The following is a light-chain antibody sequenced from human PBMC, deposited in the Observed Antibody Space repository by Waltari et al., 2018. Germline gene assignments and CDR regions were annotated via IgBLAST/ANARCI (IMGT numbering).Light chain of an antibody. Sequence: QSALTQPASVSGSPGQSITISCTGTSSNVGGYTLVFWYPQHPGKATQHILYDVNKRPSGTSPRFAGSKSGNTASLTISGLQADDESDYYCCSYAGDSTLIFGGGTKLTVL. CDR3: CSYAGDSTLI. J-gene: IGLJ2*01. CDR2: DVN. V-gene: IGLV2-23*02. CDR1: SSNVGGYTL.